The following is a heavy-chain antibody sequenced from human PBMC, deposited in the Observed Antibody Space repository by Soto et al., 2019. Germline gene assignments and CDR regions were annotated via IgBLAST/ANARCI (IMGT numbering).Heavy chain of an antibody. D-gene: IGHD3-10*01. CDR3: VRPLPSGRNYGMDV. V-gene: IGHV3-53*01. J-gene: IGHJ6*02. CDR2: IYNDGTT. CDR1: GLSVRNNY. Sequence: HPGGSLRLSCTASGLSVRNNYMSWVRQAPGMGLEWVSVIYNDGTTYYADSVKGRFTISRDTSKNTLSLQMDSLRAEDTAAYYCVRPLPSGRNYGMDVWGQGTTVTVSS.